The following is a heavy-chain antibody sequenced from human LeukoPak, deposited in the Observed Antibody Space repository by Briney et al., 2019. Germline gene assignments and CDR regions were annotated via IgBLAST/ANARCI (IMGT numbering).Heavy chain of an antibody. CDR1: GFTFNSYA. J-gene: IGHJ4*02. D-gene: IGHD3-22*01. CDR2: ISGSGSST. CDR3: AKNKHSSGYYDTIEH. V-gene: IGHV3-23*01. Sequence: GGSLRLSCAGSGFTFNSYAMSWVRQAPGKGLEWVSAISGSGSSTYYADSVKVRFTISRDNSKNTLYLQKNSLRAEDTAVYYCAKNKHSSGYYDTIEHWRQGTLLSVSS.